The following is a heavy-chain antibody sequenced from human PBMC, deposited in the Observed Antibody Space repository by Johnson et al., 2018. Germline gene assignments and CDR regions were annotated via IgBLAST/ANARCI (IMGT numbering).Heavy chain of an antibody. J-gene: IGHJ3*02. Sequence: QVQLQESGAEVKKPGASVKVSCKASGYTFTSYYMHWVRQAPGQGLEWMGIINPSGGSTSYAQKFQGRVTMTRDTSTSTVYMELSSLRAEDTALYYCAKAANYDPTRPAFVIWGQGTMVTVSS. D-gene: IGHD3-22*01. CDR3: AKAANYDPTRPAFVI. V-gene: IGHV1-46*01. CDR2: INPSGGST. CDR1: GYTFTSYY.